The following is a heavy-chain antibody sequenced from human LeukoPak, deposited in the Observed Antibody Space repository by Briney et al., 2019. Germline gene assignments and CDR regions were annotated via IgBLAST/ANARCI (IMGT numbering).Heavy chain of an antibody. CDR2: IYYSGST. J-gene: IGHJ4*02. V-gene: IGHV4-39*07. D-gene: IGHD3-10*01. Sequence: SETLSLTCTVSGGSISSSSYYWGWIRQPPGKGLEWIGSIYYSGSTYYNPSLKSRVTISVDTSKNQFSLKLSSVTAADTAVYYCARDLWGSGSYLDYWGQGTLVTVSS. CDR1: GGSISSSSYY. CDR3: ARDLWGSGSYLDY.